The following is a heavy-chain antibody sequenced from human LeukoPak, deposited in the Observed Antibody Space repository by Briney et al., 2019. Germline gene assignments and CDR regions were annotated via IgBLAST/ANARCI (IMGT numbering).Heavy chain of an antibody. J-gene: IGHJ4*02. CDR3: ARGQEYLWLHKDY. CDR2: IGGSGSYI. V-gene: IGHV3-21*01. Sequence: GGSLRLSCAACGFTFSSYNMKWVREARGKGGEWVTYIGGSGSYIFYADSVNGRFTISRDNAKNSLYLQMNSLRAEDTAVYYCARGQEYLWLHKDYWGQGTLVTVSS. D-gene: IGHD5-18*01. CDR1: GFTFSSYN.